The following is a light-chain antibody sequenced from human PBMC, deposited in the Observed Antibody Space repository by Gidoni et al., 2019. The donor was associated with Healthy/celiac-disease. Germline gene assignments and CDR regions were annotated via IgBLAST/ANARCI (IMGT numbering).Light chain of an antibody. V-gene: IGKV2-29*02. J-gene: IGKJ1*01. CDR3: MEGIHLPWT. CDR1: QSLLHSEGKTY. CDR2: EVS. Sequence: DIVMTQTPLSLSVTPGQPASISCKSSQSLLHSEGKTYLYWYLQKPGQSPQLLIYEVSSRLSGVPDKFSGSGSGTDFTLKISRVEAEDVGVYYCMEGIHLPWTFGQGTKVEIK.